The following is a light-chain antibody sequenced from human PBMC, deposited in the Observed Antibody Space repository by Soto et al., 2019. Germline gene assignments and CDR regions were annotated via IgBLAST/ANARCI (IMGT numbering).Light chain of an antibody. CDR3: ATRDDILKTGV. CDR1: SSNIGSNS. J-gene: IGLJ3*02. V-gene: IGLV1-51*01. Sequence: QSVLTQPPSVSAAPGQKVTISCSGSSSNIGSNSVSWYQHFPGTAPKLLIFDNIQRPSGTPDRFSGSKSGTSATLGITGLQTGDEADYYCATRDDILKTGVFGGGTKLTVL. CDR2: DNI.